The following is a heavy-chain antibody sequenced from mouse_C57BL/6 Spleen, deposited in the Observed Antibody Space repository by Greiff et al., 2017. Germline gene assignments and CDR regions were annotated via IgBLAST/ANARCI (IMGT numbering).Heavy chain of an antibody. CDR1: GYTFTDYN. D-gene: IGHD1-3*01. CDR2: INPNNGGT. Sequence: EVQLQQSGPELVKPGASVKIPCKASGYTFTDYNMDWVKQSHGKSLEWIGDINPNNGGTIYNQKFKGKAALTVGKSSSTAYMVLRSLTSEDTAAYYCARSGYYYAMDDWGQGTTVTVA. CDR3: ARSGYYYAMDD. V-gene: IGHV1-18*01. J-gene: IGHJ4*01.